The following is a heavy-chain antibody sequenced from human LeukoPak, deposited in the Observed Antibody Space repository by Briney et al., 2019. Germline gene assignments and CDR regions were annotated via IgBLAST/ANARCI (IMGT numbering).Heavy chain of an antibody. CDR3: ARDPTTVTKGFDI. V-gene: IGHV4-59*11. Sequence: SETLSLTCTVSDDSLSSHYWTWIRQPPGKGLEWIGYISYSGSTNYNPSLKSRVTISVDTSKKQFSLRLTSVTAADTAVYYCARDPTTVTKGFDIWGQGTLVTVSS. CDR2: ISYSGST. J-gene: IGHJ3*02. D-gene: IGHD4-17*01. CDR1: DDSLSSHY.